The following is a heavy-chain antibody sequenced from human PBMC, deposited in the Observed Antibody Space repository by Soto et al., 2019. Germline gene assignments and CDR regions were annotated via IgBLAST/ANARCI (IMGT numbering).Heavy chain of an antibody. D-gene: IGHD6-6*01. CDR1: GGSISSYY. CDR3: ARQAYSEYSSSSPWFDP. V-gene: IGHV4-59*08. CDR2: IYYSGST. Sequence: SETLSLTCTVSGGSISSYYWSWIRQPPGKGLEWIGYIYYSGSTNYNPSLKSRVTISVDTSKNQFSLKLSSVTAADTAVYYCARQAYSEYSSSSPWFDPWGQGTLVTVSS. J-gene: IGHJ5*02.